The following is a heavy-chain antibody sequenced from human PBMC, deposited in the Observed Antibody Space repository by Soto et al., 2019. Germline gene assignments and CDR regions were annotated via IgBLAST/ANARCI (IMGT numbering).Heavy chain of an antibody. CDR1: GLTFTNAW. CDR2: IKSKTDGGTT. J-gene: IGHJ4*02. D-gene: IGHD3-22*01. V-gene: IGHV3-15*01. CDR3: TTQYYYDSSGSLLN. Sequence: EVQLVESGGGLVKPGGSLRLSCAVSGLTFTNAWITWVRQAPGKGLEWVGRIKSKTDGGTTDYAAPVKGRFTISGDDSINTLYLQMNSLRTEDTAVYYCTTQYYYDSSGSLLNWGQGTLVTVSS.